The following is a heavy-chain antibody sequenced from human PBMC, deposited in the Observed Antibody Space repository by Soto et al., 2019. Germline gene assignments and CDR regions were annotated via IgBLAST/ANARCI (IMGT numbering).Heavy chain of an antibody. D-gene: IGHD4-17*01. CDR3: ARVRATDYEIDY. Sequence: EVQLVESGGGLVQPGGSLRLSCTASGFMFGSYWMTWVRHVPGKGLQWVANIKRDGSEKYYVDFVKGRFTISRDNADNSVFLDMNNLRVDDTANYYCARVRATDYEIDYWGQGALVTVSS. J-gene: IGHJ4*02. CDR2: IKRDGSEK. CDR1: GFMFGSYW. V-gene: IGHV3-7*03.